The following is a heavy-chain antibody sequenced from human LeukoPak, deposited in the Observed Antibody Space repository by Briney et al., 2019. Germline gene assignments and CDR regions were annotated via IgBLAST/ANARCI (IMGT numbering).Heavy chain of an antibody. J-gene: IGHJ4*02. Sequence: PSETLSLTCTVSGGSISSGGYYWSWIRQHPGKGLEWIGYIYYSGSTYYNPSLKSRVTISVDTSKNQFSLKLSSVTAADTAVYYCARHMYSSGWYYFDYWGQGTLVTVSS. V-gene: IGHV4-31*03. CDR1: GGSISSGGYY. CDR2: IYYSGST. D-gene: IGHD6-19*01. CDR3: ARHMYSSGWYYFDY.